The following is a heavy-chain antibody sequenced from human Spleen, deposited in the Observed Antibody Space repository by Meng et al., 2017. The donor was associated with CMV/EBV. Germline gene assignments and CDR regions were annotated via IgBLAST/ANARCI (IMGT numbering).Heavy chain of an antibody. CDR3: ATGSGDFDH. J-gene: IGHJ4*02. CDR2: VYINDNT. CDR1: GGYIKNWF. Sequence: HVQLQESGPGLVKPSQTLSLTCTVSGGYIKNWFWSWIRQPAGKKLEWIGRVYINDNTNYNPSFRSRVIMSVDASNNQFSLKLTSVTAADTAVYYCATGSGDFDHWGQGTLVTVSS. D-gene: IGHD1-26*01. V-gene: IGHV4-4*07.